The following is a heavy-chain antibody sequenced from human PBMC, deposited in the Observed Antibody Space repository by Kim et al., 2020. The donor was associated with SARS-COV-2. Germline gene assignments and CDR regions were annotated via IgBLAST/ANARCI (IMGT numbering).Heavy chain of an antibody. V-gene: IGHV3-21*01. Sequence: GGSLRLSCAASGFTFSSYSMNWVRQAPGKGLEWVSSISSSSSYIYYADSVKGRFTISRDNAKNSLYLQMNSLRAEDTAVYYCARGEYSYGYLDYYYYYGMDVWGQGTTVTVS. D-gene: IGHD5-18*01. J-gene: IGHJ6*02. CDR2: ISSSSSYI. CDR3: ARGEYSYGYLDYYYYYGMDV. CDR1: GFTFSSYS.